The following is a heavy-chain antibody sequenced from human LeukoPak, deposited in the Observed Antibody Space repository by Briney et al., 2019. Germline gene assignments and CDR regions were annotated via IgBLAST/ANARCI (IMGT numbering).Heavy chain of an antibody. CDR1: GYSISSGYY. CDR2: IYHSGRT. CDR3: ARVIYSNYYYYYYMDV. Sequence: SETLSLTCTVSGYSISSGYYWGWIRQPPGKGLEWIGSIYHSGRTFYNPSLKSRVTISVDTSKNQFSLKLSSVTAADTAVYYCARVIYSNYYYYYYMDVWGKGTTVTVSS. D-gene: IGHD4-11*01. V-gene: IGHV4-38-2*02. J-gene: IGHJ6*03.